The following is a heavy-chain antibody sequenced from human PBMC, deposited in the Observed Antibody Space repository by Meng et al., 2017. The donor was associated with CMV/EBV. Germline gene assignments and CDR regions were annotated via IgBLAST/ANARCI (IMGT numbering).Heavy chain of an antibody. D-gene: IGHD6-13*01. CDR2: IYYSGST. CDR3: ARGGIAAAGLH. J-gene: IGHJ4*02. CDR1: GGSISSSSYY. V-gene: IGHV4-39*07. Sequence: LRLTVSGPGLVKPSETLSLTCTVSGGSISSSSYYWGWIRQPPGKGLEWIGSIYYSGSTYYNPSLKSRVTISVDTSKNQFSLKLSSVTAADTAVYYCARGGIAAAGLHWGQGTLVTVSS.